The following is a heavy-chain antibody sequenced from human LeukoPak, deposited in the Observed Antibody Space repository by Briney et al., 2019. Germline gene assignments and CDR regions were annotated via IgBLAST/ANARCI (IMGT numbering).Heavy chain of an antibody. D-gene: IGHD6-19*01. J-gene: IGHJ4*02. V-gene: IGHV5-51*01. CDR2: IYPGDSDT. Sequence: GASLQISCQGSGSIFTSYWIGWVRQLPGKGLEWMVIIYPGDSDTRYRPSFQGQVTISADKSISTAYLQWSSLKASDTAMYYCARPHVAGTKGDYWGQGTLVTVSS. CDR1: GSIFTSYW. CDR3: ARPHVAGTKGDY.